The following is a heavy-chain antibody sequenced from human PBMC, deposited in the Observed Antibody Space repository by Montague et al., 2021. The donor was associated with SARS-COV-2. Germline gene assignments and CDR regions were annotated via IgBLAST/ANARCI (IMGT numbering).Heavy chain of an antibody. CDR3: ARESGYSSGWRYYYGMDV. V-gene: IGHV4-4*07. CDR2: LYTSGST. CDR1: GGSISNYY. J-gene: IGHJ6*02. Sequence: SETLSLTCTVSGGSISNYYWTWIRQPAGKGLEWIGRLYTSGSTTYNPSLKSRVTMSVDTSKNQFSLNVTSVTAADTAIYYSARESGYSSGWRYYYGMDVWGQGTTVTVS. D-gene: IGHD6-19*01.